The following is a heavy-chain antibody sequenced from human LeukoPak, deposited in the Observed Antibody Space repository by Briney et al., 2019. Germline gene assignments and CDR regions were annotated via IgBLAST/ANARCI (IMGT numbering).Heavy chain of an antibody. Sequence: SETLSLTCIVSGGSISSSSYYWGWIRQPPGKGLEWIGGLYHSGSTYYNPSLKSRVTMSVDTSKNQFSLKLSSVTAADTAMYYCARHDAYSSGLYPWFDPWGQGTLVTVSS. J-gene: IGHJ5*02. CDR1: GGSISSSSYY. V-gene: IGHV4-39*01. CDR3: ARHDAYSSGLYPWFDP. CDR2: LYHSGST. D-gene: IGHD6-19*01.